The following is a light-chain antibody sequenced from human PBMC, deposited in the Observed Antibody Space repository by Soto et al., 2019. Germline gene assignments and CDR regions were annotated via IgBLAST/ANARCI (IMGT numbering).Light chain of an antibody. Sequence: DIQMTQSPSTLSASIGDRVTITCRASQTINNWVAWYQQKPGKAPNLLIYHASNLETGVPLRLSGSAFGTEFTLTISSLQPDDFATHCCQHYKSYPWTFGQGTNVEIK. CDR3: QHYKSYPWT. V-gene: IGKV1-5*01. CDR1: QTINNW. J-gene: IGKJ1*01. CDR2: HAS.